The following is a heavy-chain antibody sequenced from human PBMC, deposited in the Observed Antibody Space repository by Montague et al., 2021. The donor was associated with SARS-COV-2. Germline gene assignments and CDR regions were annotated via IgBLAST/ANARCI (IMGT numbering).Heavy chain of an antibody. D-gene: IGHD3-16*02. CDR3: ARDNYDYVWGSYRYIY. Sequence: SLRLSCAASGFTFSSYAMHWVRQAPGKGLEWVAVISYDVSNKYYSDSVKGRFTISRDNSKNTLYLQMNSLRAEDTAVYYCARDNYDYVWGSYRYIYWGQGTLVTVSS. V-gene: IGHV3-30*04. J-gene: IGHJ4*02. CDR2: ISYDVSNK. CDR1: GFTFSSYA.